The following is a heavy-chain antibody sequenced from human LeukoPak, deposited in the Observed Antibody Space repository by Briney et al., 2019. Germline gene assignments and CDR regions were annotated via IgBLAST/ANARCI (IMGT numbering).Heavy chain of an antibody. V-gene: IGHV1-46*01. J-gene: IGHJ4*02. CDR2: INPSGGTT. CDR1: GYTLTELS. D-gene: IGHD5-24*01. Sequence: ASVKVSCKVSGYTLTELSMHWVRQAPGQGLEWMGLINPSGGTTTYAQKFQGRVTMTRDTSTSTVYMELSSLRSEDTAVYYCARDAYNYYYSDYWGQGTLVTVSS. CDR3: ARDAYNYYYSDY.